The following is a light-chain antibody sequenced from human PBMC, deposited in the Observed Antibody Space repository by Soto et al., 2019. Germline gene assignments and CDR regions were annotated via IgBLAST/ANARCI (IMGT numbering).Light chain of an antibody. V-gene: IGLV1-44*01. CDR3: AAWDDGLNGYV. Sequence: QSVLTQPPSASGTPGQRVTISCSGSSSNIGSNTVNWYQQLPGTAAKLLIYSNNQRPSGVPDRFSGSKSGTSASLAISGLQSDDEADYYCAAWDDGLNGYVFGTGTKVTVL. CDR1: SSNIGSNT. CDR2: SNN. J-gene: IGLJ1*01.